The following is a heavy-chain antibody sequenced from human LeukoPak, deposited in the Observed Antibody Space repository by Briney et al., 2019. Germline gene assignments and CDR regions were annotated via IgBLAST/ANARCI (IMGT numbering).Heavy chain of an antibody. J-gene: IGHJ4*02. CDR3: ARHIDSYGGYFDY. D-gene: IGHD5-18*01. V-gene: IGHV5-51*01. Sequence: GESLQISCKGSGSTFTSYWIAWVRQMPGKGLEWMGIIYPGDSDTRYSPSFQGQVTISADKSISTAYLQWSSLKASDTAMYYCARHIDSYGGYFDYWGQGTLVTVSS. CDR1: GSTFTSYW. CDR2: IYPGDSDT.